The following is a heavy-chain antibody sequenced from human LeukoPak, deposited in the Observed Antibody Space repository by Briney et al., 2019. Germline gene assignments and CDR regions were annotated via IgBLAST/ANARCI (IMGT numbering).Heavy chain of an antibody. J-gene: IGHJ5*02. CDR3: ARDPTSGYYDSSGYYYDDNWFDP. D-gene: IGHD3-22*01. V-gene: IGHV3-21*01. CDR1: GFTFSSYR. CDR2: ISSSSSYI. Sequence: GGSLRLSCAASGFTFSSYRMNWVRQAPGKGLEWVSSISSSSSYIYYADSVKGRFTISRDNAKNSLYLQMNSLRAEDTAVYYCARDPTSGYYDSSGYYYDDNWFDPWGQGTLVTVSS.